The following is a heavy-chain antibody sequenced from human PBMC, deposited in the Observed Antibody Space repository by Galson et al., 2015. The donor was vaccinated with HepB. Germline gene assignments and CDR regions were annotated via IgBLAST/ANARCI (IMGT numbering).Heavy chain of an antibody. D-gene: IGHD1-26*01. Sequence: SLRLSCAASGFTFSDHYMDWVRQAPGKGLEWVGRTRNKANSYTTEYAASVKGRFTISRDDSKNSLYLQMNSLKTEDTAVYYCARVVGGGAFDFWGQGTMVTVSS. CDR2: TRNKANSYTT. CDR3: ARVVGGGAFDF. J-gene: IGHJ3*01. V-gene: IGHV3-72*01. CDR1: GFTFSDHY.